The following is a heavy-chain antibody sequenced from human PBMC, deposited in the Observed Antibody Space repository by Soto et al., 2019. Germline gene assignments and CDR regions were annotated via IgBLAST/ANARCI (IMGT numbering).Heavy chain of an antibody. J-gene: IGHJ4*02. D-gene: IGHD1-20*01. CDR1: GFTFSNYA. CDR3: AKPPDYTWNDY. Sequence: EVQLLESGGGLIKPGGSLRLSCAASGFTFSNYAMSWVRKAPGKGLEWISAVSGSGGSTYYADSVKGRFTISRDNSKDTLYLQMNNLRAEDMAVYYCAKPPDYTWNDYWGQGTLVTVSS. V-gene: IGHV3-23*01. CDR2: VSGSGGST.